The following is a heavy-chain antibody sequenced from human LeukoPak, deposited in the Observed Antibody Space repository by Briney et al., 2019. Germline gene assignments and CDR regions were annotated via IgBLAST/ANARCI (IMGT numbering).Heavy chain of an antibody. CDR3: AKDLVRSWLIDFDY. D-gene: IGHD6-13*01. J-gene: IGHJ4*02. Sequence: PGGSLRLSCAASGFTFSSYAMSWIRQAPGKGLEWVSAISGSGGSTYYADSVKGRFTISRDNSKNTLYLQMNSLRAEDTAVYYCAKDLVRSWLIDFDYWGQGTLVTVSS. CDR1: GFTFSSYA. CDR2: ISGSGGST. V-gene: IGHV3-23*01.